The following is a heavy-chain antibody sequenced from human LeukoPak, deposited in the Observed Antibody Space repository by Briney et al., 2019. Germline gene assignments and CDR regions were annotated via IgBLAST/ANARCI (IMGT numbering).Heavy chain of an antibody. V-gene: IGHV4-59*01. D-gene: IGHD1-26*01. CDR2: GSYSGST. CDR1: GGSISSYY. J-gene: IGHJ4*02. Sequence: SETLSLTCTVSGGSISSYYWNWIRQPPGKGLEWIGYGSYSGSTDYNPSLKSRVTISVGTSKNQFSLKLSSVTAADTAVYYCARAYGSYSFDYWGQGTLVTVSS. CDR3: ARAYGSYSFDY.